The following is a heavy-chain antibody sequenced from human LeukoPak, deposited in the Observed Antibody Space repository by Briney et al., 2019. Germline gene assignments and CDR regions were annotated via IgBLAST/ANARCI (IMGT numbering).Heavy chain of an antibody. Sequence: GMSLSLLCEACGLRYSSYGMHWVRQATGKGLEWMAVIWNDGSLEYYGGSVKGRFTISRDNSKSPLFLQLNSLRADDTAIYYCASSATSQGYSYYMHVWGKGTTVTVSS. J-gene: IGHJ6*03. CDR2: IWNDGSLE. V-gene: IGHV3-33*01. CDR1: GLRYSSYG. CDR3: ASSATSQGYSYYMHV. D-gene: IGHD1-26*01.